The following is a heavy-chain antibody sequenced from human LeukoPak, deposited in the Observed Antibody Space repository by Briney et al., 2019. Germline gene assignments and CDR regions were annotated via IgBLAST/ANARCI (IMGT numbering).Heavy chain of an antibody. CDR1: GYTFTGYY. CDR3: ARFQAARLKYYYMDV. V-gene: IGHV1-2*02. J-gene: IGHJ6*03. Sequence: GASVKVSCKASGYTFTGYYMHWVRQAPGQGLEWMGWINPNSGGTNYAQKFQGRVTMTRDTSISTAYMELSRLRSDDTAVYYCARFQAARLKYYYMDVWGKGTTVTVSS. D-gene: IGHD6-6*01. CDR2: INPNSGGT.